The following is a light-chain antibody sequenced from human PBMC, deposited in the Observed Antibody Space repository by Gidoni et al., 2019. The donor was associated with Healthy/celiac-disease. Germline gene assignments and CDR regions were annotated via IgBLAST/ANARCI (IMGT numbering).Light chain of an antibody. Sequence: EIVLTQSPATLSLSPGERATLSCRASQSVSSYLAWYQQKPGQAPRLLIYDASNRATGIPARFSGSVSGTDFTLTISSLDPEDFAVYYCQQRSNWPLTFXGXTKVEIK. V-gene: IGKV3-11*01. CDR1: QSVSSY. J-gene: IGKJ4*01. CDR3: QQRSNWPLT. CDR2: DAS.